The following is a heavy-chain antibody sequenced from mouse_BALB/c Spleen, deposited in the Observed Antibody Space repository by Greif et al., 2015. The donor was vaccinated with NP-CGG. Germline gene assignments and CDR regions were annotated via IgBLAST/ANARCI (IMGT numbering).Heavy chain of an antibody. D-gene: IGHD2-14*01. V-gene: IGHV5-17*02. J-gene: IGHJ3*01. CDR1: GFTFSSFG. Sequence: EVKLVESGGGLVQPGGSRKPSCAASGFTFSSFGMHWVRQAPEKGLEWVAYISSGSSTIYYADTVKGRFTISRDNPKNTLFLQMTSLRSEDTAMYYCARSDRYDEETSFANWGQGTLVTVSA. CDR2: ISSGSSTI. CDR3: ARSDRYDEETSFAN.